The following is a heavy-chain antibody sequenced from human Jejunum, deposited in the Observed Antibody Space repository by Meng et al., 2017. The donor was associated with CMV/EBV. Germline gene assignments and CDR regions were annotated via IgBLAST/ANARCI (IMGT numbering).Heavy chain of an antibody. CDR2: INPNTGDT. Sequence: SEYTFTDYYMQWVRQAPGQGLEWMGWINPNTGDTNYAQKFQGRVTMTRDMSINTVYMELTRLRSDDTAVYYCATSSSGFDFWTDNWGQGTLVTVSS. J-gene: IGHJ4*02. D-gene: IGHD5-12*01. CDR1: EYTFTDYY. CDR3: ATSSSGFDFWTDN. V-gene: IGHV1-2*02.